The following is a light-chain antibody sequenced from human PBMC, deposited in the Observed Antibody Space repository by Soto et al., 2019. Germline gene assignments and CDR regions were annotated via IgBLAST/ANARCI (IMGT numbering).Light chain of an antibody. Sequence: IVMTQSPATLSVSPGERVTISCRASQSVTNTLAWYQHKPGQAPRLLISYASRGATGIPSRFSGSGSGTDFTLTINSLQSEDFAVYYCHQYYTWPVPFGGGTKVEIK. CDR1: QSVTNT. CDR2: YAS. V-gene: IGKV3-15*01. CDR3: HQYYTWPVP. J-gene: IGKJ4*01.